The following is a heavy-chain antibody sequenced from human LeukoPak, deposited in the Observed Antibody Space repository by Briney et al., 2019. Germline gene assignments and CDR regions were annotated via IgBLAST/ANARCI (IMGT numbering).Heavy chain of an antibody. CDR2: IYYTGGT. J-gene: IGHJ4*02. V-gene: IGHV4-59*08. CDR3: ARHEGRSGWNGWYDH. CDR1: GGSSGSYC. D-gene: IGHD6-19*01. Sequence: PSETLSLTCTVSGGSSGSYCWSWIRHPPGKGLEWIGYIYYTGGTNYNPSLKSRVTLSVDTSRNQFSLNLNSVTAADTAMYYCARHEGRSGWNGWYDHWGQGILVTVSS.